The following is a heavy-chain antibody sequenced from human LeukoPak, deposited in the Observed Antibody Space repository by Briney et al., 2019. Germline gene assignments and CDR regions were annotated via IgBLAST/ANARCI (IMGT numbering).Heavy chain of an antibody. CDR3: ARDKYGDSLFDY. V-gene: IGHV3-23*01. CDR2: ISGSGGST. D-gene: IGHD4-17*01. J-gene: IGHJ4*02. Sequence: GGSLRLSCAASGFTFSSYAMSWVRQAPGKGLEWVSAISGSGGSTYYADSVKGRFTISRDNSKNTLYLQMNSLRAEDTAVYYCARDKYGDSLFDYWGQGTLVTVSS. CDR1: GFTFSSYA.